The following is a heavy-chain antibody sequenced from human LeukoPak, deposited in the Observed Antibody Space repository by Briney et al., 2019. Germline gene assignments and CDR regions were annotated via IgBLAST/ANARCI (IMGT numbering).Heavy chain of an antibody. V-gene: IGHV4-61*02. CDR1: GGSISSGSYY. Sequence: SETLSLTCTVSGGSISSGSYYWSWIRQPAGKGLEWIGRIYTSGSTNYNPSLKSRVTISVDTSKNQFSLKLSSVTAADTAVYYCARKDYGSGRTFAYWGQGTLVTISS. J-gene: IGHJ4*02. CDR2: IYTSGST. D-gene: IGHD3-10*01. CDR3: ARKDYGSGRTFAY.